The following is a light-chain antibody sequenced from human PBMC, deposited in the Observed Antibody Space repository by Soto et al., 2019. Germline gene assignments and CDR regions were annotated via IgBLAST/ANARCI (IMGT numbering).Light chain of an antibody. V-gene: IGLV2-11*01. CDR2: DVT. J-gene: IGLJ1*01. CDR1: SSDVGGYNY. CDR3: CSYAGSYTYV. Sequence: QSVLTQPRSVSGSPGQSVTISCTGTSSDVGGYNYVSWYQQHPGKAPKLMIYDVTKRPSGVPDRFSGSKSGNTASLIISGRQAEDEADYYCCSYAGSYTYVFATGTKLTVL.